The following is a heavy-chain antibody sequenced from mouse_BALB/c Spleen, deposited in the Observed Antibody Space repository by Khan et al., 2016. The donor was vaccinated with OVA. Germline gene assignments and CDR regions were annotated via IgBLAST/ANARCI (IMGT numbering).Heavy chain of an antibody. V-gene: IGHV1-63*02. J-gene: IGHJ2*01. CDR2: IFPGGGYT. D-gene: IGHD3-1*01. Sequence: QVQLQQSGAELVRPGTSVKMSRKAAGYTFTNYWIGWVKQRPGHGLEWIGDIFPGGGYTNYTEKFKGKATLTADTSSSTAYMQLSSLTSEDSAIYYCARRGEARDTWDYFDYWGQGTTLTVAS. CDR1: GYTFTNYW. CDR3: ARRGEARDTWDYFDY.